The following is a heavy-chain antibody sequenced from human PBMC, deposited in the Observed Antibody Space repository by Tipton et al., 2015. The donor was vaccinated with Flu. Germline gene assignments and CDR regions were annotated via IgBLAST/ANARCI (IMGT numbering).Heavy chain of an antibody. V-gene: IGHV3-23*01. J-gene: IGHJ3*02. CDR1: GLTFSSYA. CDR2: ISGSGGST. CDR3: AKFPWWELLEDPGNGHDAFDI. Sequence: SLRLSCAASGLTFSSYAMSWVRQAPGKGLEWVSAISGSGGSTYYADSVKGRFTISRDNSKNTLYLQMNSLRAEDTAVYYCAKFPWWELLEDPGNGHDAFDIWGQGTMVTVSS. D-gene: IGHD1-26*01.